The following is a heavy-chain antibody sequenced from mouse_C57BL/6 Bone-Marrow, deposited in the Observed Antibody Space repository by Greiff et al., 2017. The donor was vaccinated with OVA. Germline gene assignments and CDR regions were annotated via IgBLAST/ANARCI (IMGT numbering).Heavy chain of an antibody. V-gene: IGHV1-82*01. CDR2: IYPGDGDT. CDR1: GYAFSSSW. CDR3: ARSSTVVAPYAMDY. D-gene: IGHD1-1*01. Sequence: QVQLQQSGPELVKPGASVKISCKASGYAFSSSWMNWVKQRPGKGLEWIGRIYPGDGDTNYNGKCKGKATLTADKSSSTAYMQLSSLTSEDSAVYFCARSSTVVAPYAMDYWGQGTSVTVSS. J-gene: IGHJ4*01.